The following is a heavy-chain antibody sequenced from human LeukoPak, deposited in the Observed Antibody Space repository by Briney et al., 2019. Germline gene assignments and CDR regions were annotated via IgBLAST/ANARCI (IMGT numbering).Heavy chain of an antibody. Sequence: GGSLRLSCAASGFTFSDYYMSWIRQAPGKGLEWVSYISSSSSYTNYAYSVKGRFTIARDNAKNSMYLQMNSLRAEDTAVYYCARDPGAAAGYNWFDPWGQGTLVTVSS. V-gene: IGHV3-11*06. J-gene: IGHJ5*02. CDR3: ARDPGAAAGYNWFDP. CDR2: ISSSSSYT. CDR1: GFTFSDYY. D-gene: IGHD6-13*01.